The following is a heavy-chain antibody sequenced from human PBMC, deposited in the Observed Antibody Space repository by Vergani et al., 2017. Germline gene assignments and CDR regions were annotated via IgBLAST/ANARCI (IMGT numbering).Heavy chain of an antibody. Sequence: QVQLQQWGAGLLKPSETLSLTCAVYGGSFSGYYWSWIRQPPGKGLEWIGEMNHSGSTNYNPSLKSRVTISVDTSKNQFSLKLSSVTAADTAVYYCARSMKDFDWLFLWYFDLWGRGTLVTVSS. J-gene: IGHJ2*01. CDR2: MNHSGST. V-gene: IGHV4-34*01. CDR1: GGSFSGYY. D-gene: IGHD3-9*01. CDR3: ARSMKDFDWLFLWYFDL.